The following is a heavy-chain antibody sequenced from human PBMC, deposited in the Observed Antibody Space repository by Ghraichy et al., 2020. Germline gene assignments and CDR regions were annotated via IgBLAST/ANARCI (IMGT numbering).Heavy chain of an antibody. Sequence: SETLSLTCTVSGGSISSGSYYWSWIRQPAGKGLEWIGRIYTSGSTNYNPSLKSRVTISVDTSKNQFSLKLSSVTAADTAVYYCAREGSSGWHHDAFDIWGQGTMVTVSS. CDR3: AREGSSGWHHDAFDI. J-gene: IGHJ3*02. D-gene: IGHD6-19*01. V-gene: IGHV4-61*02. CDR1: GGSISSGSYY. CDR2: IYTSGST.